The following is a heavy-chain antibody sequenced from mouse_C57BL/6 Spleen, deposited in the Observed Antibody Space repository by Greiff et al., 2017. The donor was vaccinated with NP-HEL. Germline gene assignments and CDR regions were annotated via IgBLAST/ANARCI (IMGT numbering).Heavy chain of an antibody. J-gene: IGHJ3*01. CDR2: IYPGDGDT. CDR3: AREGLLRGFAY. Sequence: QVQLKQSGAELVKPGASVKISCKASGYAFSSYWMNWVKQRPGKGLEWIGQIYPGDGDTNYNGKFKGKATLTADKSSSTAYMQLSSLTSEDSAVYFCAREGLLRGFAYWGQGTLVTVSA. V-gene: IGHV1-80*01. CDR1: GYAFSSYW. D-gene: IGHD1-1*01.